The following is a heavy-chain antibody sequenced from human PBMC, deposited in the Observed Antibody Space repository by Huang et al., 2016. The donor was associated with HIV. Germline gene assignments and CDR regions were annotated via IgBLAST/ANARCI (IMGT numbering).Heavy chain of an antibody. CDR2: IYYSEST. V-gene: IGHV4-39*01. CDR1: GGSISSPSYY. D-gene: IGHD3-3*01. Sequence: QLQLQESGPGLVKPSETLSLTCSVSGGSISSPSYYWGWIRQPPGKGLEWIGSIYYSESTYYNPPLKSRVTIAVDTSKNQFSLKLNSVTAADTAVYYCARRAYYDFWSGSLFDYWGQGTLVTVSS. CDR3: ARRAYYDFWSGSLFDY. J-gene: IGHJ4*02.